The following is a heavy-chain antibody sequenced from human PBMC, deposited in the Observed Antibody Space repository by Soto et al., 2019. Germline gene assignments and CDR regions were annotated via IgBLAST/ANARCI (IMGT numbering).Heavy chain of an antibody. CDR1: GFTFSSYE. J-gene: IGHJ6*02. D-gene: IGHD6-6*01. CDR3: ARKLPSDYYYGMDV. CDR2: ISSSGSTI. Sequence: PGGSLRLSCAASGFTFSSYEMNWVRQAPGKGLEWVSYISSSGSTIYYADSVKGRFTISRDNAKNSLYLQMNSLRAEDTAVYYCARKLPSDYYYGMDVWGQGTTVTVS. V-gene: IGHV3-48*03.